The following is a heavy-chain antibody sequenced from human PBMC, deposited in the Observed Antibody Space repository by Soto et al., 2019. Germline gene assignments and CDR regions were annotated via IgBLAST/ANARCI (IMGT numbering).Heavy chain of an antibody. D-gene: IGHD6-13*01. CDR2: IYPGDSDT. V-gene: IGHV5-51*01. J-gene: IGHJ6*04. Sequence: PVESLTTSCKGSGYSFTSYWIVWVLQMPGKGLEWMGIIYPGDSDTRYSPSFQGQVTISADKSISTAYLQWSSLKASDTAMYYCARQPAAGYYYYGMDVWGKGNTVTVSS. CDR1: GYSFTSYW. CDR3: ARQPAAGYYYYGMDV.